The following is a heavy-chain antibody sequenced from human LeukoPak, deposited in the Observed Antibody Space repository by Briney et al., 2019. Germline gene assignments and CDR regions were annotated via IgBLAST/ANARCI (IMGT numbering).Heavy chain of an antibody. V-gene: IGHV4-59*01. J-gene: IGHJ4*02. Sequence: SETLSLTCTVSGGSISSYYWSWIRQPPGKGLEWIGYIYYSGSTHYNPSLKSRVTISVDTSKNQFSLKLSSVTAADTAVYYCARATAGGVLRFLEWFGYYFDYWGQGTLVTVSS. CDR1: GGSISSYY. CDR3: ARATAGGVLRFLEWFGYYFDY. CDR2: IYYSGST. D-gene: IGHD3-3*01.